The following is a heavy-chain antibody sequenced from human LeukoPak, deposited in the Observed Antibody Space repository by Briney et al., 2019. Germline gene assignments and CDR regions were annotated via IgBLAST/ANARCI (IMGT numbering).Heavy chain of an antibody. CDR3: ARAAPGGWFDP. J-gene: IGHJ5*02. CDR2: IYYSGST. Sequence: SSETLSLTCTVSGGSISSYYWSWIRQPPGKGLEWIGYIYYSGSTNYNPSLKSRVTISVDTSKNQFSLKLSSVTAADTAVYYCARAAPGGWFDPWGQGTLVTVSS. D-gene: IGHD3-10*01. CDR1: GGSISSYY. V-gene: IGHV4-59*01.